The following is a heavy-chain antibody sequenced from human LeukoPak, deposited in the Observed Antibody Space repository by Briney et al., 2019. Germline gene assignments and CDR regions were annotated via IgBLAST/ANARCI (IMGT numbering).Heavy chain of an antibody. CDR2: ISGSGGST. V-gene: IGHV3-23*01. CDR1: GFTFSSYA. CDR3: AKDPISYSKPGLGGEFDY. D-gene: IGHD6-13*01. J-gene: IGHJ4*02. Sequence: PGGSLRLSCAASGFTFSSYAMSWVRQAPGKGLEWVSAISGSGGSTYYADSVKGRFTISRDNSKNTLYLQMNSLRAEDTAVYYCAKDPISYSKPGLGGEFDYWGQGTLVTVSS.